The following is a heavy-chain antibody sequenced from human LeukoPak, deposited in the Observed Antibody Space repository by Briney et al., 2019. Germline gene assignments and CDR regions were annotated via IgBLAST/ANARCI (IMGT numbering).Heavy chain of an antibody. J-gene: IGHJ4*02. D-gene: IGHD5-18*01. CDR1: GFTFNSYS. CDR2: ISSSSSSI. V-gene: IGHV3-21*01. CDR3: ARASGDIVETATMGSY. Sequence: PEGSLRLSCAASGFTFNSYSMNWVRQAPGKGLEWVSSISSSSSSIYYADSVKGRFTISRDNAKNSPYLQMNSLRAEDTALYYCARASGDIVETATMGSYWGQGTLVTVSS.